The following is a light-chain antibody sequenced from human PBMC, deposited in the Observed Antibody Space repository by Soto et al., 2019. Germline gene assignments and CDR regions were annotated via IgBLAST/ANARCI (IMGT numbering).Light chain of an antibody. CDR3: SSYAGSNIYV. CDR1: SSDVGGYNY. CDR2: EVS. V-gene: IGLV2-8*01. Sequence: QSALTQPPSASESPGQSVTISCTGTSSDVGGYNYVSWYQQHPGKAPKLMIYEVSKRPSGVPDRFSGSKSGNTASLTVSGLQAEDEADYYCSSYAGSNIYVFGTGTKVTVL. J-gene: IGLJ1*01.